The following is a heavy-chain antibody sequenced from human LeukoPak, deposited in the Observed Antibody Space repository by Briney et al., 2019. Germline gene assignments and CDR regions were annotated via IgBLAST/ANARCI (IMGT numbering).Heavy chain of an antibody. D-gene: IGHD4-17*01. Sequence: KPSETLSLTCTVSGGSISSYYWSWIRQPPGKGLEWIGYIYYSGSTNYNPSLKSRVTISVDTSKNQFSLKLSSVTAADTAVYYCAGPTTSIDYWGQGTLVTVSS. CDR1: GGSISSYY. CDR2: IYYSGST. CDR3: AGPTTSIDY. J-gene: IGHJ4*02. V-gene: IGHV4-59*01.